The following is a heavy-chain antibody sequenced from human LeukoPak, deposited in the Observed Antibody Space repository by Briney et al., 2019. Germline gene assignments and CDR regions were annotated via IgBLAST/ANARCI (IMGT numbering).Heavy chain of an antibody. V-gene: IGHV3-9*01. Sequence: SGRSLRLSCAASGFTFDDYAMHWVRQAPGKGLEWVSGISWNSGSIGYADSVKGRFTISRDNAKNSLYLQMNSLRAEDTAMYYCARTYSSSWSYCDSWGQGTLVTVSS. CDR2: ISWNSGSI. D-gene: IGHD6-13*01. CDR3: ARTYSSSWSYCDS. J-gene: IGHJ4*02. CDR1: GFTFDDYA.